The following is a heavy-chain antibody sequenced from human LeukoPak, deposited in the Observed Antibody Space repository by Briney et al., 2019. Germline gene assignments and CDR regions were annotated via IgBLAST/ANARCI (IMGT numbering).Heavy chain of an antibody. Sequence: ASVKVSRKASGYTFTSYGISWVRQAPGQGREWMGWISAYNGNTNYAQKLQGRVTMTTDTSTSTAYMELRSLRSDDTAVYYCAIMKEQWQVLYYWSQGTLVTVSS. D-gene: IGHD6-19*01. V-gene: IGHV1-18*01. J-gene: IGHJ4*02. CDR2: ISAYNGNT. CDR3: AIMKEQWQVLYY. CDR1: GYTFTSYG.